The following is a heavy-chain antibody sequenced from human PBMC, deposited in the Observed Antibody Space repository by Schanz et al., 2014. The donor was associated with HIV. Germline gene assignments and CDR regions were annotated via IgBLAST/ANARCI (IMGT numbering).Heavy chain of an antibody. V-gene: IGHV1-18*01. Sequence: QAQLVQSGAELKKPGASVKVSCKASGYTFTSHGITWLRQAPGQGLQWMGWISAYTGNADYAQKFQGRVTMTTDTATTTAYMELRSLRSDDTAVYYCARDRGNIAVAGTFDYWGQGTLVIVSS. CDR3: ARDRGNIAVAGTFDY. J-gene: IGHJ4*02. D-gene: IGHD6-19*01. CDR2: ISAYTGNA. CDR1: GYTFTSHG.